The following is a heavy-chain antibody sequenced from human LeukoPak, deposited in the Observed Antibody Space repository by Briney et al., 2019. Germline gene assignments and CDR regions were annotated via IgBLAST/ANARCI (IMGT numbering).Heavy chain of an antibody. CDR1: GFTVSRNH. CDR3: VTLPTGDY. V-gene: IGHV3-53*01. J-gene: IGHJ4*02. CDR2: IYSGGST. Sequence: PGGSLRLSCAAFGFTVSRNHMTWVRQAPGKGLEWVSIIYSGGSTYYADSVRGRFTISRDSSQNTLYLQMNGLRVEDTAVYYYVTLPTGDYWGQGTLVTVSS. D-gene: IGHD2-15*01.